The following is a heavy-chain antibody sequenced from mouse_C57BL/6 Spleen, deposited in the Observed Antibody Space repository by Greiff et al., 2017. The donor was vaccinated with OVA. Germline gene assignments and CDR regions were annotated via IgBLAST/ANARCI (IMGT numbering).Heavy chain of an antibody. CDR3: ARDSDYGSSWFAY. CDR1: GYTFTSYW. Sequence: QVQLQQPGAELVRPGSSVKLSCKASGYTFTSYWMHWVKQRPIQGLEWIGNIDPSDSETHYNQKFKDKATLTVDKSSSTAYMQLSSLTSEDSAVYYCARDSDYGSSWFAYWGQGTLVTVSA. V-gene: IGHV1-52*01. D-gene: IGHD1-1*01. J-gene: IGHJ3*01. CDR2: IDPSDSET.